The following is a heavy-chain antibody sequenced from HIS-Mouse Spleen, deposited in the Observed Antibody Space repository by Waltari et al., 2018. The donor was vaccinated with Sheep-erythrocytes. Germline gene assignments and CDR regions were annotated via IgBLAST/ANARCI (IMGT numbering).Heavy chain of an antibody. CDR1: GGPISSYC. CDR2: IYYSGST. V-gene: IGHV4-59*08. CDR3: ARLELGQFDY. Sequence: QVQLQESGPGLLKPSETLSLTCTVSGGPISSYCWSWIRQPPGKGLEWIGYIYYSGSTNYNPSLKSRVTISVDTSKNQFSLKLSSVTAADTAVYYCARLELGQFDYWGQGTLVTVSS. D-gene: IGHD1-26*01. J-gene: IGHJ4*02.